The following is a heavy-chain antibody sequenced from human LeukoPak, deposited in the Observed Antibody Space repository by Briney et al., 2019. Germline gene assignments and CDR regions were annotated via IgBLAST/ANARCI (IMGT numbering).Heavy chain of an antibody. CDR3: ARGKPGGY. D-gene: IGHD4-23*01. J-gene: IGHJ4*02. CDR2: IIQDGRVK. Sequence: GGSLRLSCVPSGFTLSSNWVCCVRGTPEGVLESVANIIQDGRVKYSVHSERSRFTISRDKATNALYLQIYSPRAQDTAVFYVARGKPGGYSGQGTLGTVSS. V-gene: IGHV3-7*01. CDR1: GFTLSSNW.